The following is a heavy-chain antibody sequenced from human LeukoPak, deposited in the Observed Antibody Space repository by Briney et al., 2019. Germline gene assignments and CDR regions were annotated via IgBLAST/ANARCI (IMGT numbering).Heavy chain of an antibody. Sequence: ASVKVSCKASGYTFTNYYIHCVRRAPRQGLECMGIINTSSGSTNYAQNFQGRVTMTKNTSISTAYMELCSLRSEDTAVYYCARGNRAIAAAGTTRYNWFDPWGQGTLVTVSS. CDR3: ARGNRAIAAAGTTRYNWFDP. CDR2: INTSSGST. V-gene: IGHV1-46*01. D-gene: IGHD6-13*01. J-gene: IGHJ5*02. CDR1: GYTFTNYY.